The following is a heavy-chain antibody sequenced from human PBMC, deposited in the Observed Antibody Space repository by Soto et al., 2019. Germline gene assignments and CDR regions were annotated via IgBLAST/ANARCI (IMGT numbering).Heavy chain of an antibody. J-gene: IGHJ4*02. CDR3: SAVAGTGASDY. Sequence: SETLSLTCAVSGGSISSGGYSWSWIRQPPGKGLEWIGYIYHSGSTYYNPSLKSRVTISVDRSKNQFSLKLSSVTAADTAVYYCSAVAGTGASDYWGQGTLVTVSS. D-gene: IGHD6-19*01. V-gene: IGHV4-30-2*01. CDR2: IYHSGST. CDR1: GGSISSGGYS.